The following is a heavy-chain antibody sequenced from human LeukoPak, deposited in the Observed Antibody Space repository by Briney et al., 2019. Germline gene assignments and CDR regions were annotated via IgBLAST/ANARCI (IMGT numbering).Heavy chain of an antibody. CDR3: ARARLQWEVRYPRFDS. CDR1: GFAFSTYA. D-gene: IGHD1-26*01. Sequence: PGGSLRLSCSASGFAFSTYAMHWVRQAPGKGLEWVAVISYDGSYKDYGDPVKGRFTLSRDNSKSTVFLEMSSLRAEDTAVYHCARARLQWEVRYPRFDSWGQGTLVTVST. J-gene: IGHJ4*02. CDR2: ISYDGSYK. V-gene: IGHV3-30*03.